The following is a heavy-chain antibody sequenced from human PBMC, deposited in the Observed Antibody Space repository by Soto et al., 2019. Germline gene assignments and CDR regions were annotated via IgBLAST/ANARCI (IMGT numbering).Heavy chain of an antibody. Sequence: PSETLPLTCTVSGGSISSSSYYWGWIRQPPGKGLEWIGSIYYSGSTYYNPSLKSRVTISVDTSKNQFSLKLSSVTAADTAVYYCARSLYGDYEYWFDPWGQGTLVTVSS. CDR2: IYYSGST. D-gene: IGHD4-17*01. J-gene: IGHJ5*02. CDR3: ARSLYGDYEYWFDP. V-gene: IGHV4-39*07. CDR1: GGSISSSSYY.